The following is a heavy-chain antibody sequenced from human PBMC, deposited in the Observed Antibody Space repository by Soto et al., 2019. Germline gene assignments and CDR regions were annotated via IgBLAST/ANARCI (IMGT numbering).Heavy chain of an antibody. CDR3: ARDITIFGVVHYGMDV. CDR1: GFTFSSYW. CDR2: IKQDGSEK. V-gene: IGHV3-7*01. J-gene: IGHJ6*02. Sequence: GGSLRLSCAASGFTFSSYWMSWVRQAPGKGLEWVANIKQDGSEKYYVDSVKGRFTISRDNAKNSLYLQMNSLRAEDTAVYYCARDITIFGVVHYGMDVWGQGTTVTVSS. D-gene: IGHD3-3*01.